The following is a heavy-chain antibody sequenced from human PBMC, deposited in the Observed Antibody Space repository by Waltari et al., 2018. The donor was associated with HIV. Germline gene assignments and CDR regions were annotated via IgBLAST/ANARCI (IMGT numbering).Heavy chain of an antibody. CDR2: IYSGGNT. D-gene: IGHD2-21*02. CDR1: GFTVSSNY. V-gene: IGHV3-66*01. J-gene: IGHJ4*02. CDR3: ARDGPCGGDCYQGDY. Sequence: EVQLVESGGGLVQPGGSLRLSCAASGFTVSSNYMSWVRQAPGKGRGVGLVIYSGGNTYYADSGKGRVTISRDNCKNTLYLQMNSLRAEDTAVYYCARDGPCGGDCYQGDYWGQGTLVTVSS.